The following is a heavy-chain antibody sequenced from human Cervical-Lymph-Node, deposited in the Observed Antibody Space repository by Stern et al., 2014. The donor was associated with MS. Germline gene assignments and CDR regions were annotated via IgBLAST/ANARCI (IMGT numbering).Heavy chain of an antibody. CDR3: TRALDY. CDR2: TSYDGSSN. CDR1: GFNFKTYA. J-gene: IGHJ4*02. V-gene: IGHV3-30*01. Sequence: VQLLQSGGGVVQPGKSLRLSCAASGFNFKTYAMHWVRQAPGKGLEWVAATSYDGSSNYYADPVKGRFTISRDNSMTTLYLQMNSLTGGDTAVYYCTRALDYWGQGALVIVSS.